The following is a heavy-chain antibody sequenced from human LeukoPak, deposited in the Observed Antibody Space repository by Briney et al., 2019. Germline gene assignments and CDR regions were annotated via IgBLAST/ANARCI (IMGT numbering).Heavy chain of an antibody. J-gene: IGHJ3*02. V-gene: IGHV4-59*08. D-gene: IGHD1-26*01. CDR1: GGSISNYY. Sequence: ASETLSLTCIVSGGSISNYYWSWIRQPPGKGLEWIGYIYSSGSTNSNPSLKSRVTISVDTSKSQFSLKMTSVTAADTAVYYCARQGSGGRAFDIWGQGTMVTVS. CDR3: ARQGSGGRAFDI. CDR2: IYSSGST.